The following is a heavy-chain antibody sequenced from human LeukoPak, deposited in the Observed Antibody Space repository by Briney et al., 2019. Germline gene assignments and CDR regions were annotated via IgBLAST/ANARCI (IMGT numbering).Heavy chain of an antibody. Sequence: GGSLRLSCAASGFTFSSYSMHWVRQAPGKGLECLSDIRSSRGSIHYADSVKGRFTISRDNAKNSLYLQMNSLRDEDTAVYYCTRDPDALDFWGQGTMVTV. J-gene: IGHJ3*01. CDR2: IRSSRGSI. V-gene: IGHV3-48*02. CDR3: TRDPDALDF. CDR1: GFTFSSYS.